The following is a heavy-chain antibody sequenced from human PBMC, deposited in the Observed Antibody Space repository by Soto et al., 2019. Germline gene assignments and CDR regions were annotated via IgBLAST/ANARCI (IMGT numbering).Heavy chain of an antibody. CDR2: IYPSVSS. J-gene: IGHJ4*02. Sequence: TSETLSLTCNVSGFAISRGYYWSFVRQPPGKGLEWIGSIYPSVSSYHNPSLESRLTLSIDTSKNQFTLKLASVTAADTALYYCAREKVGTTFFDNWGQGTQVTVSS. CDR3: AREKVGTTFFDN. CDR1: GFAISRGYY. V-gene: IGHV4-38-2*02. D-gene: IGHD1-1*01.